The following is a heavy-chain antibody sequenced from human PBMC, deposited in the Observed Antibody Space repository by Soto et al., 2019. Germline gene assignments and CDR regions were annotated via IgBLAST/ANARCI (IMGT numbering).Heavy chain of an antibody. V-gene: IGHV3-15*07. CDR1: GFIFSNYA. J-gene: IGHJ6*02. Sequence: PGESLKISCAASGFIFSNYAMNWVRQAPGKGLEWVGRIKSKTDGGTTDYAAPVKGRFTISRDDSKNTLYLQMNSLKTEDTAVYYCTTVKNLGYCSSTSCYDYYYYGMDVWGQGTTVTVSS. D-gene: IGHD2-2*01. CDR2: IKSKTDGGTT. CDR3: TTVKNLGYCSSTSCYDYYYYGMDV.